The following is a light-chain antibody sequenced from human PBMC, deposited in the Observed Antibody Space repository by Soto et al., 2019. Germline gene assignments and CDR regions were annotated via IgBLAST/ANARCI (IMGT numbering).Light chain of an antibody. CDR1: SSDVGTYNL. CDR3: SSYAGSSIFV. V-gene: IGLV2-23*02. Sequence: QSALTQPASVSGSPGQSITISCTGSSSDVGTYNLVSWYQRHPGKAPKLMISDVIKRPSGVSNRFSGSKSGNTASLKISGLHAEDEADYYCSSYAGSSIFVFGGGTKLTVL. CDR2: DVI. J-gene: IGLJ2*01.